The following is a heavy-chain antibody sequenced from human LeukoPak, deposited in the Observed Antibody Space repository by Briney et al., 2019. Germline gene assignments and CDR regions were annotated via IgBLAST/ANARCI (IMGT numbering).Heavy chain of an antibody. Sequence: SETLSLTCAVHGGSFSRYYLSWIRQPPGKGLEAIREINHSGNTNHNPSLKSRVTISVDTSKNQFSLKLSSVPAADPAVYYCARGFRYYYDSSGYYYGAFDIWGQGTMVTVSS. J-gene: IGHJ3*02. CDR1: GGSFSRYY. CDR2: INHSGNT. V-gene: IGHV4-34*01. CDR3: ARGFRYYYDSSGYYYGAFDI. D-gene: IGHD3-22*01.